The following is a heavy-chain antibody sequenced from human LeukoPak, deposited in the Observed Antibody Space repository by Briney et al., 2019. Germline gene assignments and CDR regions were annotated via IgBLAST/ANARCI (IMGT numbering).Heavy chain of an antibody. CDR2: INTNTGNP. CDR1: GYTFTNYP. V-gene: IGHV7-4-1*02. J-gene: IGHJ3*02. Sequence: ASVKVSCKASGYTFTNYPMIWVRQAPGQGLEWMGWINTNTGNPTYAQGFTGQFVFSLDTSVSTAYLQISSLKAEDTAMYYCARERRSSSPGEQQLVRAFDIWGQGTMVTVSS. CDR3: ARERRSSSPGEQQLVRAFDI. D-gene: IGHD6-13*01.